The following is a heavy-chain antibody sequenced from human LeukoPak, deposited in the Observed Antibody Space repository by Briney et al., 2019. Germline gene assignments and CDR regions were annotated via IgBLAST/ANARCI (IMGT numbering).Heavy chain of an antibody. CDR1: GYTFSDYG. J-gene: IGHJ5*02. D-gene: IGHD3-9*01. Sequence: ASVKVSCKASGYTFSDYGITWVRQAPGQGLEWMGGTNVHNGNINYAQKFQGRISMTTDTSTTTDFMELRTLRSDDTAVYYCARGIEGYDVLTGYYPWGQGTLVTDSS. CDR2: TNVHNGNI. CDR3: ARGIEGYDVLTGYYP. V-gene: IGHV1-18*01.